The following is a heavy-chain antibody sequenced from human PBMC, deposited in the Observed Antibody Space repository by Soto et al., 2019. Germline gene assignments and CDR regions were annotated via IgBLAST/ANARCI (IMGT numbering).Heavy chain of an antibody. Sequence: QVQLVESGGGVVQPGRSLRLSCAASGFTFSSYAMHWVRQAPGKGLEWVAVISYDGSNKYYADSVKGRFTISRDNXKNTLYLQMNSLRAEDTAVYYCARDPHGGSYYLDYWGQGTLVTVSS. CDR1: GFTFSSYA. CDR2: ISYDGSNK. J-gene: IGHJ4*02. CDR3: ARDPHGGSYYLDY. D-gene: IGHD1-26*01. V-gene: IGHV3-30-3*01.